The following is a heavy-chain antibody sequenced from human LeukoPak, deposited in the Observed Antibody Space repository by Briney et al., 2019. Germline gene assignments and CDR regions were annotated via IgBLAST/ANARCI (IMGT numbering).Heavy chain of an antibody. D-gene: IGHD2-2*01. V-gene: IGHV1-2*02. CDR3: ARMPVTSARYCSSTSCSY. J-gene: IGHJ4*02. CDR1: GYTFTGYY. CDR2: INPNSGGT. Sequence: ASVKVSCKASGYTFTGYYMHWLRQAPGQGLGWMGWINPNSGGTNYAQKFQGRVTMTRDTSISTASMELSRLRSDDTAVYYCARMPVTSARYCSSTSCSYWGQGTLVTVSS.